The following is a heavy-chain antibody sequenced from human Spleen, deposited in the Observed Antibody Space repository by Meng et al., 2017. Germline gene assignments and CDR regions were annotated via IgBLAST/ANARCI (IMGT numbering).Heavy chain of an antibody. CDR1: GDSIGNTYYY. CDR2: IYYTGTS. V-gene: IGHV4-39*01. D-gene: IGHD6-19*01. Sequence: QVQLQESGPGLVKPSETLSLTCAVSGDSIGNTYYYWGWIRQTPGKGLQWIGNIYYTGTSFHNPSLRSRVAVSIDMSKNQFFLEVTSVTAADTAVYYCVRSSGWVRTGFDPWGQGTLVTVSS. J-gene: IGHJ5*02. CDR3: VRSSGWVRTGFDP.